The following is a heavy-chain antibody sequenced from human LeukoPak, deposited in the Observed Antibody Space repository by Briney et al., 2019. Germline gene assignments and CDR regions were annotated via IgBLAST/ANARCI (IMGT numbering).Heavy chain of an antibody. CDR1: AFTFIISA. D-gene: IGHD2-15*01. V-gene: IGHV1-58*01. CDR3: AAERRLYCSGGACYPDAFDI. Sequence: ASVKASFTTSAFTFIISAVQWVRQPRGQRMEWKGWIVVGSGDTNYAQKFLERITITRDMSTSTAYMELSSLRSEDTAMYYCAAERRLYCSGGACYPDAFDIWGQGTMVTVSS. J-gene: IGHJ3*02. CDR2: IVVGSGDT.